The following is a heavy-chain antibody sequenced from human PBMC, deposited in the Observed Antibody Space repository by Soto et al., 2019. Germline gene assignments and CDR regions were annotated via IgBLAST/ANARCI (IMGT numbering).Heavy chain of an antibody. CDR2: INHSGST. J-gene: IGHJ4*02. Sequence: SETLSLTCAVYGGSFSGYYWTWIRQPPGKGLEWIGEINHSGSTNCNPSLKSRVTISVDTSKNQFSLKLSSVTAADTAVYYCARARTLLPGYYKRGFYYFDYCRQGPPVTVSS. CDR3: ARARTLLPGYYKRGFYYFDY. D-gene: IGHD3-9*01. CDR1: GGSFSGYY. V-gene: IGHV4-34*01.